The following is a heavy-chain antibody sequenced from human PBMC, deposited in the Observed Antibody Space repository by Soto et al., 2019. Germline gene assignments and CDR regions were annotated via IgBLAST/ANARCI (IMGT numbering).Heavy chain of an antibody. CDR3: AKRPRALLTFDY. CDR2: ISDSGGTS. V-gene: IGHV3-23*04. J-gene: IGHJ4*02. D-gene: IGHD1-26*01. Sequence: EVQLVDSRGGLVQPGGSLRLSCAASGFIFSNYVMSWVRKAPGKGLEWVSSISDSGGTSYYEDSVKGRFTISRDNSKNTLYLQMNSLRAEDTAIYYCAKRPRALLTFDYWGQGTLVTVSS. CDR1: GFIFSNYV.